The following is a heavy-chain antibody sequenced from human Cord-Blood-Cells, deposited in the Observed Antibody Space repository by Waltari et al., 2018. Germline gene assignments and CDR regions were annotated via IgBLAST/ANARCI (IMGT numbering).Heavy chain of an antibody. CDR3: ARIAGPYYYYGMDV. CDR2: INAGNGNT. CDR1: GYTFTSYA. J-gene: IGHJ6*02. D-gene: IGHD6-13*01. V-gene: IGHV1-3*01. Sequence: QVQLVQSGAEVKKPGASVKVSCKASGYTFTSYAMHWVRQAPGQRLEWMGWINAGNGNTKYSQKFQGRVTITRDTSASTAYMELSSLRSEDTAVYYCARIAGPYYYYGMDVWGQGTTVTVSS.